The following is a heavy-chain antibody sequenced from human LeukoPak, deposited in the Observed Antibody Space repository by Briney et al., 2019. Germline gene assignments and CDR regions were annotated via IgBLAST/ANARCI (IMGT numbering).Heavy chain of an antibody. V-gene: IGHV1-46*01. J-gene: IGHJ6*02. CDR1: GYTFTSYY. CDR3: AREVFRYGMDV. Sequence: GASVKVSCKASGYTFTSYYMHWVRQAPGQGLEWMGIINPSGGSTSYAQKFQGRVTMTRDTSTSAVYMELSSLRSEDTAVYYCAREVFRYGMDVWGQGTTVTVSS. CDR2: INPSGGST. D-gene: IGHD1-14*01.